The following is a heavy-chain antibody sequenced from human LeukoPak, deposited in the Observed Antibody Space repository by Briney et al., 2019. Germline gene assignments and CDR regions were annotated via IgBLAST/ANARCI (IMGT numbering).Heavy chain of an antibody. D-gene: IGHD4-17*01. CDR2: ISGSGGST. V-gene: IGHV3-23*01. J-gene: IGHJ4*02. CDR3: AKVAHYGDYGFDY. Sequence: GGSLRLSCAASGFTFSSYAMGWVRHAPGKGREWVSAISGSGGSTYYADFVKGRFTISRDNSKNKLYLQMNSLRAEDTAVYYCAKVAHYGDYGFDYWGSGTLVTVSS. CDR1: GFTFSSYA.